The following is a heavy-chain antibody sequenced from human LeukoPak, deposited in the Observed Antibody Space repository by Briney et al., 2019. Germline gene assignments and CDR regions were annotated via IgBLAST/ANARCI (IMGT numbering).Heavy chain of an antibody. CDR3: ATRYGSSFHFDC. V-gene: IGHV3-64D*06. J-gene: IGHJ4*02. Sequence: GGSLRLSCSASGFTFSSYAMHWVRHAPGRGLEYVSAISSNGGSTYYADSVKGRFTISRDTSKNTLYLQMSSQRAEDRAVYYCATRYGSSFHFDCWRQGTLVSVSS. CDR2: ISSNGGST. CDR1: GFTFSSYA. D-gene: IGHD6-13*01.